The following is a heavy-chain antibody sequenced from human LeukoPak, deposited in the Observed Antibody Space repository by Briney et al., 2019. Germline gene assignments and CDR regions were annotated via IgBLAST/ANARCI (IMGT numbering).Heavy chain of an antibody. CDR2: INPNSGGT. Sequence: ASVKVSCKASGYTFTSDGISWVRQAPGQGLEWMGWINPNSGGTNYAQKFQGRVTMTRDTSISTAYMELSRLRSDDTAVYYCARAKTSIVGATIDYWGQGTLVTVSS. CDR3: ARAKTSIVGATIDY. V-gene: IGHV1-2*02. J-gene: IGHJ4*02. D-gene: IGHD1-26*01. CDR1: GYTFTSDG.